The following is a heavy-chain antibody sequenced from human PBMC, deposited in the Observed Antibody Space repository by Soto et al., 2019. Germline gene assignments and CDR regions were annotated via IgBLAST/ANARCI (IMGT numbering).Heavy chain of an antibody. CDR2: ISHDGSRE. V-gene: IGHV3-30*18. CDR1: GFIFSSYG. CDR3: AKDTDYYSSPGYYVFDY. J-gene: IGHJ4*02. D-gene: IGHD3-22*01. Sequence: QVQLVESGGGVVQPGRSLRLSCAASGFIFSSYGMHWVRQAPGKGLEWVAVISHDGSRENYVDSVKGRFTISRDNSKNTQSRQISCLEAEDTAVYYCAKDTDYYSSPGYYVFDYWGQGTLVTVSS.